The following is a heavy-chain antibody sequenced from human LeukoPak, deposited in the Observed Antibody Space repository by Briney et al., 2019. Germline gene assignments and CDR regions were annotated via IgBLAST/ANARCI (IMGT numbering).Heavy chain of an antibody. D-gene: IGHD1-26*01. CDR1: GYTLTELS. J-gene: IGHJ5*02. CDR2: FDPEDGET. V-gene: IGHV1-24*01. CDR3: ATGGGVGVRGPNWFDP. Sequence: ASVKVSCKVSGYTLTELSMHWVRQAPGKGLEWMGGFDPEDGETIYAQKFQGRVTMTEDTSTDTAYMELSSLRSEDTAVYYCATGGGVGVRGPNWFDPWGQGTLVTVSS.